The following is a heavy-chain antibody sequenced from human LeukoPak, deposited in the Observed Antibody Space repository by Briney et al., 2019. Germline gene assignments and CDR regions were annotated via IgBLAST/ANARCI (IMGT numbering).Heavy chain of an antibody. J-gene: IGHJ6*03. D-gene: IGHD2-2*02. CDR1: GFTFSSYA. V-gene: IGHV3-30-3*01. CDR3: AKDQVVVVPAAIRYYYYMDV. Sequence: GGSLRLSCAASGFTFSSYAMHWVRQAPGKGLEWVAVISYDGSNKYYADSVKGRFTISRDDSKNTLYLQMNSLRAEDTAVYYCAKDQVVVVPAAIRYYYYMDVWGKGTTVTVSS. CDR2: ISYDGSNK.